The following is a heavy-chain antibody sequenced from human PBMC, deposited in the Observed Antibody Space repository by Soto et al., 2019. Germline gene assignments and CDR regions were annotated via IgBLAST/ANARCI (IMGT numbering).Heavy chain of an antibody. CDR3: ARDRYDFWSGYPISSNWFDP. Sequence: ALVKVSCKASGYTFTDYDMHWVGQSPGQGLEWMGWISAYNGNTDYAQKLQGRVTMTTDTSTSTAYMELSSLRSDDTAVYYCARDRYDFWSGYPISSNWFDPWGQGTLVTVSS. V-gene: IGHV1-18*04. D-gene: IGHD3-3*01. CDR1: GYTFTDYD. J-gene: IGHJ5*02. CDR2: ISAYNGNT.